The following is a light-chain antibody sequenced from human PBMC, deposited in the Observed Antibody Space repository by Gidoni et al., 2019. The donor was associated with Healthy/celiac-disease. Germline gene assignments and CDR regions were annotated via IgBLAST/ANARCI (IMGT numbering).Light chain of an antibody. CDR1: QSVSSSY. V-gene: IGKV3-20*01. CDR3: QQYGGSPPLT. CDR2: GAS. J-gene: IGKJ4*01. Sequence: EIVLTQSPGTLSLSPGERATLSCRASQSVSSSYLAWYQQKPGQAPRLLIYGASSRATGIPDRFSGSGSGTDFTLTISRLEPEDFAVYYCQQYGGSPPLTFGGXTKVEIK.